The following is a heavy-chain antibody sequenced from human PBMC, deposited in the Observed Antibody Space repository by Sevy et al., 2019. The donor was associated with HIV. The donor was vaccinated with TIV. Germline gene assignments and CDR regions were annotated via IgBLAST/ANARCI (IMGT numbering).Heavy chain of an antibody. V-gene: IGHV3-48*03. CDR3: ARDLPPSATTVAHFDC. CDR1: GFSISRYE. Sequence: GGSLRLSCAASGFSISRYEMNWVRQAPGKGLEWLSYISNSGSSVYYSDSVRGRFTISRDNARNSLYLQMNSLRAEDTAVYYCARDLPPSATTVAHFDCWGQGTLVTVSS. CDR2: ISNSGSSV. D-gene: IGHD4-17*01. J-gene: IGHJ4*02.